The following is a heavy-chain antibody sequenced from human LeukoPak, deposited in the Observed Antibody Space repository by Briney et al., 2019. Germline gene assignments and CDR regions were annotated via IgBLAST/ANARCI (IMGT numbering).Heavy chain of an antibody. V-gene: IGHV1-18*04. CDR2: ISAYNGNT. D-gene: IGHD2-2*01. Sequence: GASVKVSCKAAGYTFTSYGISWVRQAPGQGLEWMGWISAYNGNTNYAQKLQGRVTMTTDTSTSTVYMELRGLRSGDTAVYYCARGGLYCSSTSCYGIEYWGQGTLVTVSS. J-gene: IGHJ4*02. CDR3: ARGGLYCSSTSCYGIEY. CDR1: GYTFTSYG.